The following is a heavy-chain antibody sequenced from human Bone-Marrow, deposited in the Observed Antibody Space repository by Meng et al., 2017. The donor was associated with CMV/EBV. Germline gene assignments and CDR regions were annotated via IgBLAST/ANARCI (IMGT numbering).Heavy chain of an antibody. D-gene: IGHD1-14*01. V-gene: IGHV1-2*02. CDR2: INPNSGGT. CDR3: ARDLSFIRYSAQYYFDY. Sequence: ASVKVSCKASGYTFTGYYMHWVRQAPGQGLEWMGWINPNSGGTNYAQKFQGRVTMTRDTSISTAYMELSRLRSDDTAVYYCARDLSFIRYSAQYYFDYWGQGTTVTVSS. CDR1: GYTFTGYY. J-gene: IGHJ4*03.